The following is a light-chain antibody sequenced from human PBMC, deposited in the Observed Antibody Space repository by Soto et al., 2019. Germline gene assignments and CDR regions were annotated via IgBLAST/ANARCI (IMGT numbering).Light chain of an antibody. J-gene: IGKJ2*01. CDR2: GSS. CDR3: QQYLQWQFP. V-gene: IGKV3-15*01. Sequence: IMVTQSPAALSLSTGDIATLTCRSTSSVHWHLAWYHVRPGQSPRLLISGSSVRANGVPERFSGGGAGTQLTLTIDGVQPEDVGVDYCQQYLQWQFPFGQGTK. CDR1: SSVHWH.